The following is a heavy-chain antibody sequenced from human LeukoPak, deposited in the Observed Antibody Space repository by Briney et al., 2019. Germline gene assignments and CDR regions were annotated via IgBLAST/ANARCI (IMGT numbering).Heavy chain of an antibody. CDR2: ISGSGGST. CDR3: AKDLIQWELHRGGSDYFDY. CDR1: GLTFSSYA. J-gene: IGHJ4*02. V-gene: IGHV3-23*01. D-gene: IGHD1-26*01. Sequence: EGSLRLSCAASGLTFSSYAMSWVRQAPGKGLEWVSGISGSGGSTYYADSVKGRFTISRDNSKNTLYLQMNSLRAEDTAVYYCAKDLIQWELHRGGSDYFDYWGQGTLVTVSS.